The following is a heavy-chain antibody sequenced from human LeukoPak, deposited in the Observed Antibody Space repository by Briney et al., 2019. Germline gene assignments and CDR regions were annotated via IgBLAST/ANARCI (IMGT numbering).Heavy chain of an antibody. V-gene: IGHV1-69*13. Sequence: ASVKVSCKASGGAFSNFAISWVRQAPGQGLEWMEGVIPLFGTANYAQRFQGRVTITADESTSTAYMELRSLRSDDTAVYYCAGLGGNLGADAFDIWGQGTMVTVSS. D-gene: IGHD4-23*01. CDR1: GGAFSNFA. CDR3: AGLGGNLGADAFDI. CDR2: VIPLFGTA. J-gene: IGHJ3*02.